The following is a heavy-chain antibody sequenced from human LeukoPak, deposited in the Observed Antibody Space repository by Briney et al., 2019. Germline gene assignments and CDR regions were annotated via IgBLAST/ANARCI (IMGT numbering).Heavy chain of an antibody. V-gene: IGHV3-23*01. CDR3: AKCLMVRGVHDY. CDR1: GFTFSSYA. CDR2: ISGSGGST. J-gene: IGHJ4*02. D-gene: IGHD3-10*01. Sequence: GGSLRLSCAASGFTFSSYAMSWVRQAPGKGLEWVSAISGSGGSTYYADSVKGRFTISRDSSKNTLYLQMNSLRAEETAVYYCAKCLMVRGVHDYWGQGTLVTVSS.